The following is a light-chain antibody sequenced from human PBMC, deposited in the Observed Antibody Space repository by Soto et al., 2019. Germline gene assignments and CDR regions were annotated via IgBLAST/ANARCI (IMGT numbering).Light chain of an antibody. CDR2: GAS. J-gene: IGKJ4*01. V-gene: IGKV1-33*01. CDR3: QQYANLILS. Sequence: IRLTQSPTSLIASVGDRVTITCQASQYVGNYLNWYQQKPGEPPRLLISGASNLEPGVPARFSGSGSGADFTFIISDLQPEDVATYVCQQYANLILSFGGGTKVEI. CDR1: QYVGNY.